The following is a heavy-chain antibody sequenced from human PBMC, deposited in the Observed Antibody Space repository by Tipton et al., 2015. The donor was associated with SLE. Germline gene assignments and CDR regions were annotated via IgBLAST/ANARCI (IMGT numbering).Heavy chain of an antibody. CDR2: FDPEDGET. V-gene: IGHV1-24*01. CDR3: ATVGPAYGDYVDYFDY. D-gene: IGHD4-17*01. Sequence: QLVQSGAEVKKPGASVKVSCKVSGYTLTELSMHWVRQAPGKGLEWMGGFDPEDGETIYAQKFQGRVTMTEDTSTDTAYMELSSLRFEDTAVYYCATVGPAYGDYVDYFDYWGQGTLVTVFS. CDR1: GYTLTELS. J-gene: IGHJ4*02.